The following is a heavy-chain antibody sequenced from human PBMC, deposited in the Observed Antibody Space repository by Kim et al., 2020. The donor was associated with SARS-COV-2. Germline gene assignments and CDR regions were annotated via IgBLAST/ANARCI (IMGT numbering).Heavy chain of an antibody. CDR1: GFTFSNYA. CDR3: AKYCSSANSYCSRWFDP. J-gene: IGHJ5*02. D-gene: IGHD2-2*01. CDR2: IGGSSGRT. Sequence: GGSLRLSCAASGFTFSNYAMSWVRQAPGKGLEWVSTIGGSSGRTYYADSVKDRFTISRDNSKNTLYLQMNSLRADDTAIYYCAKYCSSANSYCSRWFDPWGQGTLVTVSS. V-gene: IGHV3-23*01.